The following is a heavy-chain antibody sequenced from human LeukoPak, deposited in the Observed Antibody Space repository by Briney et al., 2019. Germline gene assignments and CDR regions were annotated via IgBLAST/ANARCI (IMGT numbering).Heavy chain of an antibody. Sequence: SSETLSLTCAVYGGSFSGYYWSWLRQPQGKGLEWIGEINHSGRTNYNPSLKRRVTISVDTSKNQFSLKLSSVTAADTAVYYCARLGPRYCSSTSCPNWFDPWGQGTLVTVSS. CDR1: GGSFSGYY. CDR3: ARLGPRYCSSTSCPNWFDP. J-gene: IGHJ5*02. D-gene: IGHD2-2*01. CDR2: INHSGRT. V-gene: IGHV4-34*01.